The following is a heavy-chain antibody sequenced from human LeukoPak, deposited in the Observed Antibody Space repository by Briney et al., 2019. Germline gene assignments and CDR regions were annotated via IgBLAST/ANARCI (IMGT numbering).Heavy chain of an antibody. V-gene: IGHV3-7*01. CDR2: IKQDGSEE. J-gene: IGHJ4*02. Sequence: GGSLRLSCAASGFTFSSYWMSWVRQAPGKGLEWVANIKQDGSEEYYVDSVKGRFTISRDNAKNSLYLQMNSLRAEDTAVYYCATLSVDTAMVDLPYFDYWGQGTLVTVSS. CDR3: ATLSVDTAMVDLPYFDY. D-gene: IGHD5-18*01. CDR1: GFTFSSYW.